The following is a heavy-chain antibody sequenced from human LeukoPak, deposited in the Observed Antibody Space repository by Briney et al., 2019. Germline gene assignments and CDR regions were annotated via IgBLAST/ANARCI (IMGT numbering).Heavy chain of an antibody. D-gene: IGHD6-19*01. CDR2: INPSGGST. J-gene: IGHJ4*02. V-gene: IGHV1-46*01. CDR1: GYTFTSYY. Sequence: ASVKVSCKASGYTFTSYYMHWVRQAPGQGLEWMGIINPSGGSTSYAQKFQGRVTMTEDTSTDTAYMELSSLRSEDTAVYYCATASGWYYFDYWGQGTLVTVSS. CDR3: ATASGWYYFDY.